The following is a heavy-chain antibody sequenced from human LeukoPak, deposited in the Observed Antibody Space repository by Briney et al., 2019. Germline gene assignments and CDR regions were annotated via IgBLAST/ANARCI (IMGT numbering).Heavy chain of an antibody. D-gene: IGHD2-15*01. V-gene: IGHV1-24*01. CDR1: GYTLTELS. Sequence: GASVKVSCKVSGYTLTELSMHWVRQAPGKGLEWMGGFDPEDGETIYAQKFQGRVTMTEDTSTDTAHMELSSLRSEDTAVYYCATCGGGSCYYFDYWGQGTLVTVSS. CDR2: FDPEDGET. J-gene: IGHJ4*02. CDR3: ATCGGGSCYYFDY.